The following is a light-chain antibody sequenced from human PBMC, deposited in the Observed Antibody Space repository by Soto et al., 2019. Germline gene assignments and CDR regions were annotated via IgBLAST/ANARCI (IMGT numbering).Light chain of an antibody. CDR3: QQYNNWPAST. Sequence: EIVVTQSPATLSVSPGESATLSCRASQSVXSNFVWYEQKPGQAPRLLIXGQSTRATGIPARFIGSGSGKECTLTISSLQSEYLSVYYCQQYNNWPASTFGQGTRLEIK. J-gene: IGKJ5*01. CDR2: GQS. V-gene: IGKV3D-15*01. CDR1: QSVXSN.